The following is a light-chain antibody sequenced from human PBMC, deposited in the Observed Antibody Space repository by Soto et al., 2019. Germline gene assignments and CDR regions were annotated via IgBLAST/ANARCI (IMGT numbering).Light chain of an antibody. J-gene: IGLJ3*02. V-gene: IGLV6-57*01. CDR1: GGSIASNY. CDR3: QSFDSNDQV. CDR2: EDD. Sequence: NFMWTQPHSVSESPGNTITDSCTRSGGSIASNYVQWYQQRPGSSPTTVIYEDDRRPSGVPDRFSGSIDSSSNSASLTISGLKTEDEATYFCQSFDSNDQVFGGGTQLTVL.